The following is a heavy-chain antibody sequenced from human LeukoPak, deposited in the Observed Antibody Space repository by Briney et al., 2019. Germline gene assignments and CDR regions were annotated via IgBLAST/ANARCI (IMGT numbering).Heavy chain of an antibody. CDR3: AKDQGLRYCSSTSCYIGGFDY. CDR2: IWYDGSKK. D-gene: IGHD2-2*02. CDR1: GFTFSSYD. V-gene: IGHV3-33*06. J-gene: IGHJ4*02. Sequence: GGSLRLSCAVSGFTFSSYDMHWVRQAPGKGLEWVADIWYDGSKKYYADSVRGRFTISRDNSKNTLYLQMNSLRAEDTAVYYCAKDQGLRYCSSTSCYIGGFDYWGQGTLVTVSS.